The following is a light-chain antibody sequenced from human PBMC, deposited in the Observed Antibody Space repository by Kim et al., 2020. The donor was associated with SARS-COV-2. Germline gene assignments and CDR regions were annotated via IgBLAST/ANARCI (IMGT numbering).Light chain of an antibody. V-gene: IGKV2-24*01. CDR3: MQTTQFPHT. J-gene: IGKJ2*01. CDR1: QSVVHSDGGTY. Sequence: QPASLTGRSSQSVVHSDGGTYWSWLHQRPGQPPRLLIYKTSNRFSGVPDRFSGSGAGTHFTLTISRVEAEDVGIYYCMQTTQFPHTFGQGTKLEI. CDR2: KTS.